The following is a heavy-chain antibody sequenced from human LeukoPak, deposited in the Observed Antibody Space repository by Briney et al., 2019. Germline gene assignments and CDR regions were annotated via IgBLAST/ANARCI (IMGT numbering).Heavy chain of an antibody. CDR3: ASLWFGELSYFDY. D-gene: IGHD3-10*01. J-gene: IGHJ4*02. Sequence: ASVKVSCKASGYTFTGNFMHWVRQAPGQGLEWMGRINPNNGGTNYAQKFQGRVTMTRDASISTAYMELSRLRSDDTAVYYCASLWFGELSYFDYWGQGTLVTVSS. CDR1: GYTFTGNF. V-gene: IGHV1-2*06. CDR2: INPNNGGT.